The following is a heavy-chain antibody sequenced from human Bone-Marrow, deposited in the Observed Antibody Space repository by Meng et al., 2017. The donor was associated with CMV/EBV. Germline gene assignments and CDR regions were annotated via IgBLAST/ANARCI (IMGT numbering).Heavy chain of an antibody. Sequence: GGSLRLSCAASGFTFSSYSMNWVRQAPGKGLEWVSSISSSSSYIYYADSVKGRFTISRDNAKNSLYLQMNSLRAGDTAVYYCARGGSRSIAAPQVRPELYGMDVWGQGTTVTVSS. CDR3: ARGGSRSIAAPQVRPELYGMDV. CDR1: GFTFSSYS. D-gene: IGHD6-6*01. V-gene: IGHV3-21*01. CDR2: ISSSSSYI. J-gene: IGHJ6*02.